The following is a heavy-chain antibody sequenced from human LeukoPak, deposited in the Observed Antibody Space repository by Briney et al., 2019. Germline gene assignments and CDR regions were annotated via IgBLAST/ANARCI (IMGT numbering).Heavy chain of an antibody. CDR1: GFTDSSNY. J-gene: IGHJ6*02. CDR3: ARGPPSSYYYYYGMDV. V-gene: IGHV3-53*01. Sequence: QLGGSLRLSCAASGFTDSSNYMSWVRQAPGKGLEWVSVIYSGGSTYYADSVKGRFTISRDNSKNTLYLQMNSLRAEDTAVYYCARGPPSSYYYYYGMDVWGQGTTVTVSS. CDR2: IYSGGST.